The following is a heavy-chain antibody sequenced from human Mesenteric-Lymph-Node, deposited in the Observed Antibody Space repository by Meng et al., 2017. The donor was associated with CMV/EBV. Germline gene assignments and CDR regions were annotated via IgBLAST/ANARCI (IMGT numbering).Heavy chain of an antibody. CDR1: GFTFRNYG. CDR3: AILPTGTTSPVDY. D-gene: IGHD1-7*01. CDR2: IKQDGSEK. V-gene: IGHV3-7*03. J-gene: IGHJ4*02. Sequence: GESLKISCTVSGFTFRNYGLHWVRQAPGKGLEWVANIKQDGSEKYYVDSVKGRFTISRDNSKNTLYLQMNSLRAEDTAVYYCAILPTGTTSPVDYWGQGTLVTVSS.